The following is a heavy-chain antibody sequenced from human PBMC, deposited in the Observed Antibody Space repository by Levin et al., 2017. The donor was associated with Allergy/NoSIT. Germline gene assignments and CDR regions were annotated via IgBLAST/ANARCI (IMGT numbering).Heavy chain of an antibody. J-gene: IGHJ6*02. CDR3: AKDREVGYQLLTYYYYYGMDV. CDR2: ISYDGSNK. D-gene: IGHD2-2*01. CDR1: GFTFSSYG. Sequence: GGSLRLSCAASGFTFSSYGMHWVRQAPGKGLEWVAVISYDGSNKYYADSVKGRFTISRDNSKNTLYLQMNSLRAEDTAVYYCAKDREVGYQLLTYYYYYGMDVWGQGTTVTVSS. V-gene: IGHV3-30*18.